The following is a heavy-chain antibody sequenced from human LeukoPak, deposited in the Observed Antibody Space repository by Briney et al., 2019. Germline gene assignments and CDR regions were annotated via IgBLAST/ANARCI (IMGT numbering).Heavy chain of an antibody. CDR1: GFTFSDYW. CDR3: AKDSH. Sequence: TGGSLRLSCVASGFTFSDYWMSWVRQAPGKGLEWVANIKQDGSEKYYVDSIKGRFTISRDNAKNTLYLQMNSLRAEDTAVYYCAKDSHWGQGTLVTVSS. V-gene: IGHV3-7*03. J-gene: IGHJ4*02. CDR2: IKQDGSEK.